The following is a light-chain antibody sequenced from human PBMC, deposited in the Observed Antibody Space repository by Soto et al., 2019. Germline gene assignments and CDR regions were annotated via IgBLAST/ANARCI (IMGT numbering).Light chain of an antibody. J-gene: IGKJ1*01. CDR2: GAS. Sequence: AIQMTQTTSSLSSSVGDRVTITCRASQDISDDVGWYQQTPGKAPKLLISGASRLQSGVPSRFSGSGSGAAFTLTITSLRPEDSATYYCLQNHNYPRTLCQGTNVDI. CDR3: LQNHNYPRT. V-gene: IGKV1-6*01. CDR1: QDISDD.